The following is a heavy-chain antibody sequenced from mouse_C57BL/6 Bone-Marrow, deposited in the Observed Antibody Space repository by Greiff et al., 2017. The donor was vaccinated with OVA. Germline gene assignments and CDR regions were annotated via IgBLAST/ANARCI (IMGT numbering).Heavy chain of an antibody. J-gene: IGHJ4*01. CDR3: ARDLYYGNYAMDY. D-gene: IGHD2-1*01. CDR2: ISCCSSTI. CDR1: GFTFRDYG. V-gene: IGHV5-17*01. Sequence: EVKLVESGGGLVKPGGSLKLSRSASGFTFRDYGMHGVRQAPEKGLEWVAYISCCSSTIYYSDTVKGRFTISRDNAKNTLFLQMTSLRSEDTAMYYCARDLYYGNYAMDYWGQGTSVTVSS.